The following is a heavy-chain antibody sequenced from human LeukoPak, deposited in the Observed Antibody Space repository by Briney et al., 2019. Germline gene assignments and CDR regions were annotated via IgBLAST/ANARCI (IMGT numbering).Heavy chain of an antibody. Sequence: GGSLRLSCAASGFTFSSYWMNWVRQAPGKGLEWVANINQDGSAQYYVDSVKGRFTFSRDNAMNSLFLQMNSLRAEDTAVYYCAKDPGWLQFRYYFDYWGQGTLVTVSS. CDR2: INQDGSAQ. D-gene: IGHD5-24*01. J-gene: IGHJ4*02. CDR1: GFTFSSYW. V-gene: IGHV3-7*01. CDR3: AKDPGWLQFRYYFDY.